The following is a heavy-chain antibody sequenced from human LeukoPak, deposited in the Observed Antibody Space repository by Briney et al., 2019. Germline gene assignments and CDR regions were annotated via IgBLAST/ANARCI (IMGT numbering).Heavy chain of an antibody. CDR1: GFTVSSNE. Sequence: PGGSLRLSCAASGFTVSSNEMSWVRQAPGKGLEWVANIKKDGSDKYYVDSVKGRFTISGDNAKNSLYLQMNSLRAEDTAVYYCARDTSPSIAAVGYDAFDIWGQGTMVTVSS. J-gene: IGHJ3*02. CDR3: ARDTSPSIAAVGYDAFDI. CDR2: IKKDGSDK. D-gene: IGHD6-13*01. V-gene: IGHV3-7*01.